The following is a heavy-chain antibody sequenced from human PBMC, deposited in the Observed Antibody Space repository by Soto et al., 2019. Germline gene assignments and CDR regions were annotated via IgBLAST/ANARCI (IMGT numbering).Heavy chain of an antibody. Sequence: SETLSLTCTVSGGSISSYYWSWIRQPPGKGLEWIGYIYYSGSTNYNPSLKSRVTISVDTSKNQFSLKLSSVTAADTAVYYCAKTYYDSSGYYLYFDYRGQGTLVTVSS. CDR1: GGSISSYY. CDR3: AKTYYDSSGYYLYFDY. V-gene: IGHV4-59*01. D-gene: IGHD3-22*01. CDR2: IYYSGST. J-gene: IGHJ4*02.